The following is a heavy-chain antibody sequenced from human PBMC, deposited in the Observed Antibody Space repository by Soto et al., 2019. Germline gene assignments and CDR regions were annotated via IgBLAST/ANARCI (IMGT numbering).Heavy chain of an antibody. CDR2: IYYSGST. D-gene: IGHD3-3*01. CDR1: CGSIISYY. J-gene: IGHJ6*02. Sequence: SETLSLTCTFSCGSIISYYWSWIRQPPGKGLEWIGYIYYSGSTNYNPSLKSRVTISVDTSKNQFSLKLSSVTAADTAVYYCARVRGRKNYYYYYGMDVWGQGTTVTVSS. V-gene: IGHV4-59*01. CDR3: ARVRGRKNYYYYYGMDV.